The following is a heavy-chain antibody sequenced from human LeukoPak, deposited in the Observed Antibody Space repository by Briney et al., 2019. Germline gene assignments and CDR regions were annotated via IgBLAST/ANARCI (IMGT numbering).Heavy chain of an antibody. V-gene: IGHV1-2*02. CDR2: INPNSGGT. Sequence: GASVKVSCKASGYTFTVYYIHWVRQAPGQGLEWMGWINPNSGGTNYAQKFQGRVTMTRDTSITTAYMDLSRLQSDDTAVYYCARDRGDYYGSGSYFDYWGQGTLVTVSS. J-gene: IGHJ4*02. CDR1: GYTFTVYY. CDR3: ARDRGDYYGSGSYFDY. D-gene: IGHD3-10*01.